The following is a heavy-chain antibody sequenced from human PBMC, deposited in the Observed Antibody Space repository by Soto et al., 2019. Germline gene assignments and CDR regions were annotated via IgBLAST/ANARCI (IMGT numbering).Heavy chain of an antibody. J-gene: IGHJ6*02. CDR3: ARVGWLELGYYYYYGMDV. V-gene: IGHV1-18*01. Sequence: QVQLVQSGAEVKKPGASVKVSCKASGYTFTSYGISWVRQAPGQGLEWMGWISAYNGNTNYAQKLQGRVTMTTDTSTSIAYMELRSLRSDDTAVYYCARVGWLELGYYYYYGMDVWGQGTTVTVSS. CDR2: ISAYNGNT. D-gene: IGHD6-19*01. CDR1: GYTFTSYG.